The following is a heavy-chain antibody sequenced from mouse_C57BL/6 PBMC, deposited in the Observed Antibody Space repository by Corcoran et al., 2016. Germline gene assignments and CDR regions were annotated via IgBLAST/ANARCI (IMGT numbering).Heavy chain of an antibody. Sequence: EVQLQQSGPELVKPGASVKISCKAAGYTFPDYYMNWVKQSHGKSLEWIGDINPNNGGTSYNQKFKGKATLTVDKSSSTAYMELRSLTSEDSTVYYCATTVVATRDYWGQGTTLTVSS. CDR3: ATTVVATRDY. D-gene: IGHD1-1*01. V-gene: IGHV1-26*01. CDR1: GYTFPDYY. J-gene: IGHJ2*01. CDR2: INPNNGGT.